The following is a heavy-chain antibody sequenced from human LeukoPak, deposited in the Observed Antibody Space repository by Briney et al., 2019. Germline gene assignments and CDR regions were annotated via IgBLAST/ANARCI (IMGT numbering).Heavy chain of an antibody. CDR3: ARSDGLGY. CDR1: GFTFSGYS. V-gene: IGHV3-48*02. Sequence: PGGCLRLSCAASGFTFSGYSMNWVRQAPGKGLEWVSYISGSSTTIYYADSVKGRFTISRDNAKNSLCLQMNSLRDEDTAVYYCARSDGLGYWGQGTLVTVSS. D-gene: IGHD5-24*01. J-gene: IGHJ4*02. CDR2: ISGSSTTI.